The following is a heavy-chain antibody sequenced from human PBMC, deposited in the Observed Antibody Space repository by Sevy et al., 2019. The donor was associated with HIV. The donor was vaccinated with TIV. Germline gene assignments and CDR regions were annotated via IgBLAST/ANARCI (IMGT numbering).Heavy chain of an antibody. CDR3: ARHCTGSSCSHAFDI. D-gene: IGHD2-15*01. J-gene: IGHJ3*02. CDR1: GGSFSGYY. V-gene: IGHV4-34*01. CDR2: INHSGGT. Sequence: SQTLSLTCAVYGGSFSGYYWSWIRQPPGKGLEWIGEINHSGGTNYNPSLKSRVTISVDTSKNQFSLKLNSVSAADTAVYYCARHCTGSSCSHAFDIWGQGTMVTVSS.